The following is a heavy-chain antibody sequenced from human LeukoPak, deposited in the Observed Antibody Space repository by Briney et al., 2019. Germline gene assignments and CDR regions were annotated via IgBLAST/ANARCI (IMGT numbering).Heavy chain of an antibody. V-gene: IGHV1-18*01. CDR2: ISAYNGNT. D-gene: IGHD1-26*01. CDR1: GYTFTSYG. CDR3: ARVGVGAGYYYYGMDV. J-gene: IGHJ6*02. Sequence: ASVKVSCKASGYTFTSYGISWVRQAPGQGLEWMGWISAYNGNTNYAQKLQGRVTMTTDTSTSTAYMELRSLRSDDTAVYYCARVGVGAGYYYYGMDVWGQGTTVTVSS.